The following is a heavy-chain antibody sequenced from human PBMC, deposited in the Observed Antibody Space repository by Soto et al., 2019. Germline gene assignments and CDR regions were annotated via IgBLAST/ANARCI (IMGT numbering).Heavy chain of an antibody. CDR2: ISGSGGST. D-gene: IGHD6-19*01. Sequence: PGESLKISCAASGFTFSSYAMSWVRQAPGKGLEWVSAISGSGGSTYYADSVKGRFTISRDNSKNTLYLQMNSLRAEDTAVYYCATCEQWLVSYFDYWGQGTLVTVSS. CDR1: GFTFSSYA. J-gene: IGHJ4*02. CDR3: ATCEQWLVSYFDY. V-gene: IGHV3-23*01.